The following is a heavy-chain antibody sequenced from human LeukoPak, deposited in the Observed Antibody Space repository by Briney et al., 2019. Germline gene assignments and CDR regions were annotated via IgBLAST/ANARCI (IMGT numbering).Heavy chain of an antibody. Sequence: GRSLRLSCAASGFTFDDYAMHWVRQAPGKGLEGVSGISWNSGSIGYADSVKGRFTISRDNAKNSLYLQMNSLRAEDTALYYCAKDMAYDSSGSVLDYWGQGTLVTVSS. V-gene: IGHV3-9*01. J-gene: IGHJ4*02. CDR1: GFTFDDYA. CDR2: ISWNSGSI. D-gene: IGHD3-22*01. CDR3: AKDMAYDSSGSVLDY.